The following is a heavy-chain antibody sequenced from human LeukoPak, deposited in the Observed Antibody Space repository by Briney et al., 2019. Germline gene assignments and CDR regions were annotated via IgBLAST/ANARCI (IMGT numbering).Heavy chain of an antibody. J-gene: IGHJ5*01. CDR3: ARVQAWFDS. Sequence: GGSLRLSCEASGFTSRNYWMSWVRQAPGKGLEWVANIKQDGSEKYYVDSVKGRFTISRDNAKNSLYLQMNSLRAEDTAVYYCARVQAWFDSWGQGTLVTVSS. CDR1: GFTSRNYW. V-gene: IGHV3-7*04. CDR2: IKQDGSEK.